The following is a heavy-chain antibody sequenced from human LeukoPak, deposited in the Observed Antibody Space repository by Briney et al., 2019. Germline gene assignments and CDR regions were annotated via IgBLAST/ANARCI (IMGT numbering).Heavy chain of an antibody. CDR2: ISGSGGST. J-gene: IGHJ4*02. CDR3: AKDLVMDCSSTSCPFDY. D-gene: IGHD2-2*01. CDR1: GFTFSIYA. V-gene: IGHV3-23*01. Sequence: GGSLRLSCAASGFTFSIYAMSWVRQAPGKGLEWVSAISGSGGSTYYADSVKGRFTISRDNSKNTLYLQMNSLRAEDTAVYYCAKDLVMDCSSTSCPFDYWGQGTLVTVSS.